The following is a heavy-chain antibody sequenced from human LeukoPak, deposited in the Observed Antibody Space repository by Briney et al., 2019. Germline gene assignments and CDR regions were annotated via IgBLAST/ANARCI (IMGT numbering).Heavy chain of an antibody. Sequence: SETLSLTCTVSGGSISSYYWSWIRQPPGKRLEWIGYIYYSGSTNYNPSLKSRVTISVDTSKNQFSLKLSSVTAADTAVYYCAGQEPGIAAAGYWGQGTLVTVSS. CDR1: GGSISSYY. D-gene: IGHD6-13*01. V-gene: IGHV4-59*01. CDR2: IYYSGST. CDR3: AGQEPGIAAAGY. J-gene: IGHJ4*02.